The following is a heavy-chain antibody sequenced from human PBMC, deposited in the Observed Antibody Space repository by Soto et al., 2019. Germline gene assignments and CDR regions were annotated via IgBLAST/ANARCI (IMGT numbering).Heavy chain of an antibody. CDR3: ARGLAVVVVAASYNWFDP. CDR2: ISSSSSYI. Sequence: SLRLSCAASGLTFSSYSMNWVRQAPGEGLEWVSSISSSSSYIYYADSVKGRFTISRDNAKNSLYLQMNSLRAEDTAVYYCARGLAVVVVAASYNWFDPWGQGTLVTVSS. V-gene: IGHV3-21*01. D-gene: IGHD2-15*01. J-gene: IGHJ5*02. CDR1: GLTFSSYS.